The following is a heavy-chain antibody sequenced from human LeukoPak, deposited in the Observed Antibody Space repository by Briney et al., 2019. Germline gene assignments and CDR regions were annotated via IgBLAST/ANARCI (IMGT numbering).Heavy chain of an antibody. CDR1: GFTFSSYG. CDR3: AKDKEGYCSSTSCYEFDY. CDR2: IRYDGSNK. V-gene: IGHV3-30*02. J-gene: IGHJ4*02. D-gene: IGHD2-2*01. Sequence: GGSLRLSCAASGFTFSSYGMHWVRQAPGKGLEWVAFIRYDGSNKYYADSVKGRFTISRDNSKNTLYLQMNSLRAEDTAVYYCAKDKEGYCSSTSCYEFDYWGQGTLVTVXX.